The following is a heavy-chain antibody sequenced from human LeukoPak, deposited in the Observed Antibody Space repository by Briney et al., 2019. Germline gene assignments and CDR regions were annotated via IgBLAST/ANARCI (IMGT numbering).Heavy chain of an antibody. D-gene: IGHD6-13*01. CDR2: IIPIFGTA. V-gene: IGHV1-69*05. J-gene: IGHJ5*02. CDR3: ARDPNHIAANWFDP. Sequence: ASVKVSCKASGGTFSSYAISWVRQAPGQGLAWMGRIIPIFGTANYPQKFQGRVKITTDESTSTAYMELSSLRSEDTAVYYCARDPNHIAANWFDPWGQGTLVTASS. CDR1: GGTFSSYA.